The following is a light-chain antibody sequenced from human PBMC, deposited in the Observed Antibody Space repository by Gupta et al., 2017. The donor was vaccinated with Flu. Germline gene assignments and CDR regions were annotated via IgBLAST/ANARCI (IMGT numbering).Light chain of an antibody. CDR2: GVT. J-gene: IGLJ2*01. Sequence: SVAISCTGTTSDVGNYDYVSWYQQHPGKAPKLMIYGVTERPSGVPARFSGSKSGNTASLTISGLQAEDEAFYYCCSYAGTFTFVFGGGTRLTVL. CDR3: CSYAGTFTFV. V-gene: IGLV2-11*01. CDR1: TSDVGNYDY.